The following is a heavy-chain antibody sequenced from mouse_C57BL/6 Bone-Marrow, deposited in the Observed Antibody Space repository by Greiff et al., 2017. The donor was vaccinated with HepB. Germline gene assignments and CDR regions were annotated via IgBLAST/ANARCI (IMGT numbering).Heavy chain of an antibody. Sequence: EVKLVESGGDLVKPGGSLKLSCAASGFTFSSYGMSWVRQTPDKRLEWVATISSGGSYTYYPDSVKGRFTISRDNAKNTLYLQMSSLKSEDTAMYYCARQLRPYFDYWGQGTTLTVSS. CDR1: GFTFSSYG. CDR2: ISSGGSYT. V-gene: IGHV5-6*01. CDR3: ARQLRPYFDY. D-gene: IGHD3-2*02. J-gene: IGHJ2*01.